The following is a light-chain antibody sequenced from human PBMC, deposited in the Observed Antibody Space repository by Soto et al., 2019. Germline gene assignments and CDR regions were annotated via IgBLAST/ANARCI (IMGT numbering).Light chain of an antibody. J-gene: IGLJ3*02. CDR1: SSDVGGYNY. CDR2: DVT. Sequence: QSALTQPASVSASPGQAVTISCTGTSSDVGGYNYVSWYQQYPGKAPKLMIYDVTNRPSGISDRFSGSKSGNTASLTISGLQAEDEADYYCSSYTSNNTLVFGGGTKVTVL. CDR3: SSYTSNNTLV. V-gene: IGLV2-14*03.